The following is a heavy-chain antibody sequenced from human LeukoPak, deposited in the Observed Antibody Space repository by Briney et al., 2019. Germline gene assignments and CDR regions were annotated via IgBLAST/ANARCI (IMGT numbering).Heavy chain of an antibody. D-gene: IGHD3-9*01. CDR2: ISWDSGNI. V-gene: IGHV3-9*01. CDR3: AKAEGLDILTGYDY. J-gene: IGHJ4*02. Sequence: SGGSLRLSCAASGFTFDDYAMHWVRQAPGKGLEWVSGISWDSGNIGYADSVKGRFTISRDNAKDSLYLQMNSLRPEDTALYYCAKAEGLDILTGYDYWGQGTLVTVSS. CDR1: GFTFDDYA.